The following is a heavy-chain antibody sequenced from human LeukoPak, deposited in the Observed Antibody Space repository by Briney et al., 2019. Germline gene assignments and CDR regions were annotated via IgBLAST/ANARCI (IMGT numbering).Heavy chain of an antibody. D-gene: IGHD4-11*01. CDR3: AKDDSMTLDHFDY. CDR2: INYSGVHK. V-gene: IGHV3-23*01. CDR1: GFTFKNCA. J-gene: IGHJ4*02. Sequence: GGSLRLSCVASGFTFKNCAMSWVRQAPGKGLEWVPGINYSGVHKYYADSVKGRVTISRDSSKNTLSLQMHSLPTEDTAVYYCAKDDSMTLDHFDYWGQGALVTVSS.